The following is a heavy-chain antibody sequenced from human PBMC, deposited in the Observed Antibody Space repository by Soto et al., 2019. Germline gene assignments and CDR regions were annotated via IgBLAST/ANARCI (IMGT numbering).Heavy chain of an antibody. J-gene: IGHJ6*02. CDR1: GCTFSSYA. CDR3: ARDQITMIVVVMRGMDV. Sequence: PGGSLRLSCAASGCTFSSYAIHWVRQAPGKGLEWVAVISYDGSNKYYADSVKGRFTISRDNSKNTLYLQMNSLRAEDTAVYYCARDQITMIVVVMRGMDVWGQGTTVTVS. CDR2: ISYDGSNK. V-gene: IGHV3-30-3*01. D-gene: IGHD3-22*01.